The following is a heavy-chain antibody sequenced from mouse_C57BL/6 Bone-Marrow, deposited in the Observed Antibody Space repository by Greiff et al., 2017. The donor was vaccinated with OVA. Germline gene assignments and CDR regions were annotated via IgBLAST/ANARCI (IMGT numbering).Heavy chain of an antibody. V-gene: IGHV1-64*01. D-gene: IGHD2-4*01. CDR3: ARGGYYEYGGGYWYFDV. CDR2: IHPNSGST. J-gene: IGHJ1*03. CDR1: GYTFTSYW. Sequence: QVQLQQPGAELVKPGASVKLSCKASGYTFTSYWMHWVKQRPGQGLEWIGMIHPNSGSTNYNEKFKSKATLTVDKSSSTAYMQLSSPTSEDSAVYYCARGGYYEYGGGYWYFDVWGTGTTGTVSS.